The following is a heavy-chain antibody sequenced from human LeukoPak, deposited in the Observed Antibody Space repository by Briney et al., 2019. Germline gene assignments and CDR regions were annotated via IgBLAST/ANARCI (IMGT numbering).Heavy chain of an antibody. V-gene: IGHV3-23*01. CDR2: IRSSGEST. J-gene: IGHJ4*02. D-gene: IGHD3-10*01. Sequence: GGSLSLSCAASGFTFRTYAMSWVRQAPGKGLEWVSSIRSSGESTYYADSVKGRFTISRDNSRNTVFLQMKSLTAEDTAVYYCAKEVRESARFYFDYWGQGTLATVSS. CDR3: AKEVRESARFYFDY. CDR1: GFTFRTYA.